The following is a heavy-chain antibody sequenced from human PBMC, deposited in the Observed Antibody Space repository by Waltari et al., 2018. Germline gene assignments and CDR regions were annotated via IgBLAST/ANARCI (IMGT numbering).Heavy chain of an antibody. CDR1: GYTFTSYG. CDR3: ARDNGGNIFFDY. J-gene: IGHJ4*02. V-gene: IGHV1-18*01. D-gene: IGHD2-15*01. Sequence: QVQLVQSGAEVKKPGASVKVSCKASGYTFTSYGISWVRQAPGQGLEWMGWSSAYNDDTNYSQKLQGRVTMTTDTSTATAYMELRSLRSDDTAVYYCARDNGGNIFFDYWGQGTLVTVSS. CDR2: SSAYNDDT.